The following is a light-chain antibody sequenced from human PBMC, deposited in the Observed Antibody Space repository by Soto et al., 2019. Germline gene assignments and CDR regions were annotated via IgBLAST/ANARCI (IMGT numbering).Light chain of an antibody. CDR3: QQANGDPWA. CDR2: GAS. CDR1: HDVRCW. Sequence: DIQMTQSPSSVSASVGDRVTITCRASHDVRCWLAWYQQKPGKAPNLLIYGASTLQSGVPSRFSGSGSGTDFTLTISSLQPEDIATYYCQQANGDPWAFGQGTKVEIK. V-gene: IGKV1-12*02. J-gene: IGKJ1*01.